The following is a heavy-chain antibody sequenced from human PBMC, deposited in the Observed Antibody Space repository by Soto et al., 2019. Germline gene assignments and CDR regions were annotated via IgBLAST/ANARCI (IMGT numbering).Heavy chain of an antibody. CDR2: ISSSSSYI. J-gene: IGHJ4*02. D-gene: IGHD6-19*01. CDR3: ARDGSSGWYGYYFDY. V-gene: IGHV3-21*01. Sequence: EVQLVESGGGLVKPGGSLRLSCAASGFTFSSYGMNWVRQAPGKGLEWVSSISSSSSYIYYADSVKGRFTISRDNAKNSLYLQMNSLRAEDTAVYYCARDGSSGWYGYYFDYWGQGTLVTVSS. CDR1: GFTFSSYG.